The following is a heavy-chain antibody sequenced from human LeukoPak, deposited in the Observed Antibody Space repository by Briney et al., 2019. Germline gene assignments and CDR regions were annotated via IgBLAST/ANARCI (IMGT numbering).Heavy chain of an antibody. CDR2: IYPGDSDT. D-gene: IGHD5-12*01. J-gene: IGHJ4*02. Sequence: GESLKISCKGSGYSITNYWIGWVRQMPGKGLEWMGIIYPGDSDTRYSPSFQGQVTISADKSISTAYLQWSSLKASDTAIYYCARQSGYSGYDAFDYWGQGTLVTVSS. V-gene: IGHV5-51*01. CDR3: ARQSGYSGYDAFDY. CDR1: GYSITNYW.